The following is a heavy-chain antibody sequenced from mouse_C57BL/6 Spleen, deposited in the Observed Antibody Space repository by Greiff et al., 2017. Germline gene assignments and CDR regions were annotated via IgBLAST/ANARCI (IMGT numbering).Heavy chain of an antibody. J-gene: IGHJ3*01. CDR2: IYPGSGST. D-gene: IGHD2-4*01. CDR3: ARSGYDYDGRFAY. Sequence: QVQLQQSGAELVKPGASVKMSCKASGYTFTSYWITWVKQRPGQGLEWIGDIYPGSGSTNYNEKFKSKATLTVDTSSSTAYMQLSSLTSEDAAVYYCARSGYDYDGRFAYWGQGTLVTVSA. V-gene: IGHV1-55*01. CDR1: GYTFTSYW.